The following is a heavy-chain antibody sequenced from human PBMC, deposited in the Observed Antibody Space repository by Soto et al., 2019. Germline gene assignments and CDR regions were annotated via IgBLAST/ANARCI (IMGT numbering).Heavy chain of an antibody. CDR3: ARHLPNYYYYYMDV. CDR1: GGSITNNY. V-gene: IGHV4-59*08. Sequence: SETLSLTCTASGGSITNNYWSWIRQFPGKGLEWIGYVYSSGSTKHNPSLKSRVTISVDTAKNQFSLKLSSVTAADTAIYYCARHLPNYYYYYMDVWGKGTTVTVSS. D-gene: IGHD2-8*01. CDR2: VYSSGST. J-gene: IGHJ6*03.